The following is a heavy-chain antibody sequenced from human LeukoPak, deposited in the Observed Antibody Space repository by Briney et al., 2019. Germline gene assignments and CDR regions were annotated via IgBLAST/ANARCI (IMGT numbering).Heavy chain of an antibody. CDR2: IYYSGST. Sequence: ASETLSLTCTVSGGSISSYYWSWVRQPPGKGLEWIGHIYYSGSTNYNPSLKSRVTISVDTSKNQFYLKLSSVTAADTAEYYCAVGRGYSGLDYWGQGTLVTVSS. J-gene: IGHJ4*02. V-gene: IGHV4-59*01. CDR3: AVGRGYSGLDY. D-gene: IGHD5-12*01. CDR1: GGSISSYY.